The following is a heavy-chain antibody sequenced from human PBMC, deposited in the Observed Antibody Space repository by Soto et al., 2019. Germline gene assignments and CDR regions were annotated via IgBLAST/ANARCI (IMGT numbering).Heavy chain of an antibody. Sequence: XTLSLPCTVSGGSLSSYYWSWIRQPPGKGLEWIGYIYYSGSTNYNPSLKSRVTISVETSKNQFSMKMSSVTDSDTAVYYCARGRSWQDYWGQGTLGTVSS. V-gene: IGHV4-59*01. CDR3: ARGRSWQDY. CDR1: GGSLSSYY. J-gene: IGHJ4*02. D-gene: IGHD6-13*01. CDR2: IYYSGST.